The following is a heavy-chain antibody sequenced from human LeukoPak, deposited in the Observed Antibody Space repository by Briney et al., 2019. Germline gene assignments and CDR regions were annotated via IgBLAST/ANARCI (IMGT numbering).Heavy chain of an antibody. Sequence: GGSLRLSCAASGFTVSSNYMSWVRQAPGKGLEWVSSISSSSRYIFCADSVRGRFTISRDNAKNSLYLQMNSLRDEETAVYYCARAAINYYDSSGYYPYYFDYWGQGTLVTVSS. CDR2: ISSSSRYI. J-gene: IGHJ4*02. D-gene: IGHD3-22*01. CDR3: ARAAINYYDSSGYYPYYFDY. V-gene: IGHV3-21*01. CDR1: GFTVSSNY.